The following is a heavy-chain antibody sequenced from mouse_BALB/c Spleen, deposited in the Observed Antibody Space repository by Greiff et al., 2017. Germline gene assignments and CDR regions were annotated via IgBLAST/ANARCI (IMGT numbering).Heavy chain of an antibody. Sequence: QVQLKESGPGLVAPSQSLSITCTVSGFSLTSYGVHWVRQSPGKGLEWLGVIWSGGSTDYNAAFISRLSISKDNSKSQVFFKMNSLQANDTAIYYCASDYGYWFAYWGQGTLVTVSA. CDR3: ASDYGYWFAY. CDR1: GFSLTSYG. CDR2: IWSGGST. J-gene: IGHJ3*01. V-gene: IGHV2-2*02. D-gene: IGHD1-2*01.